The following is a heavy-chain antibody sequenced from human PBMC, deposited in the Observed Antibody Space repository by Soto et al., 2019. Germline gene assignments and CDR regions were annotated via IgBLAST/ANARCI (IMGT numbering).Heavy chain of an antibody. CDR1: GFTFSSYE. Sequence: VQLVESGGGLVQPGGSLRISCAASGFTFSSYEMTWVRQAPGKGLEWFSSISYSGTITHYADSVKGRFNISRDNAKTSLYLQINSLRADDTAVYYCARVGRPVRQYGSGEFIDYWGQGTLVTVSS. J-gene: IGHJ4*02. CDR2: ISYSGTIT. V-gene: IGHV3-48*03. CDR3: ARVGRPVRQYGSGEFIDY. D-gene: IGHD3-10*01.